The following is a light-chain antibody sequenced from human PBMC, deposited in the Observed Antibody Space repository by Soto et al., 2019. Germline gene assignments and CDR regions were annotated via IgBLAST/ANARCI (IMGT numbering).Light chain of an antibody. CDR2: DAS. CDR1: QSVSNNY. V-gene: IGKV3-11*01. CDR3: QQRSRWPWT. Sequence: IVLTQSPGTLSLSPWERATLSCRASQSVSNNYLAWYQQKPGQAPRLLMYDASKRATGIPARFSGSGSGTDFTLTISSLEPEDFAVYYCQQRSRWPWTFGQGTKVDIK. J-gene: IGKJ1*01.